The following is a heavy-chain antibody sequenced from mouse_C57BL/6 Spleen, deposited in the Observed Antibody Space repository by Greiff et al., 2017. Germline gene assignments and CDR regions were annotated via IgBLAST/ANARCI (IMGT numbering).Heavy chain of an antibody. Sequence: EVKLQESGPGLVKPSQSLSLTCSVTGYSITSGYYWNWIRQFPGNKLEWMGYISYDGSNNYNPSLKNRISITRDTSKNQFFLKLNSVTTEDTATYYCAREIYYDYDGGVYAMDYWGQGTSVTVSS. CDR3: AREIYYDYDGGVYAMDY. J-gene: IGHJ4*01. CDR2: ISYDGSN. V-gene: IGHV3-6*01. D-gene: IGHD2-4*01. CDR1: GYSITSGYY.